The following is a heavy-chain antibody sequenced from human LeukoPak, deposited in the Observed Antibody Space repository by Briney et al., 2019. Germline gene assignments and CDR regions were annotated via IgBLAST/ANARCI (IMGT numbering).Heavy chain of an antibody. CDR2: IYCSGST. Sequence: SETLSLTCTVSGGSISSYYWSWIRQPPGKGLEWIGYIYCSGSTNYNPSLKSRVTISVDTSKNQFSLKLSSVTAADTAVYYCARHSATRSSWPDYYYGMDVWGQGTTVTVPS. J-gene: IGHJ6*02. CDR3: ARHSATRSSWPDYYYGMDV. CDR1: GGSISSYY. V-gene: IGHV4-59*08. D-gene: IGHD6-13*01.